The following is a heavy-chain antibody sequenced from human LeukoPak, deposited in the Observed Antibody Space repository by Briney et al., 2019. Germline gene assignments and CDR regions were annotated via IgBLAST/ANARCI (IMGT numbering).Heavy chain of an antibody. V-gene: IGHV1-18*01. CDR1: GYTFTSYG. J-gene: IGHJ6*03. D-gene: IGHD6-13*01. CDR2: ISAYNGNA. CDR3: ARVGRYSSSWYWNYYYYMDV. Sequence: GASVKVSCKASGYTFTSYGISWVRQAPGQGLEWMGWISAYNGNANYAQKLQGRVTMTTDTSTSTAYMELRSLRSDDTAVYYCARVGRYSSSWYWNYYYYMDVWGKGTTVTISS.